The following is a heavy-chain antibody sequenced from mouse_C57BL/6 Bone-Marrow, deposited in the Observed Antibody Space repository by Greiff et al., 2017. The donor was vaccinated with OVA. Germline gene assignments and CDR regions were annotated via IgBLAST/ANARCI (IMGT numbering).Heavy chain of an antibody. CDR2: INYDGSST. CDR3: AREGSLSMRLRRGYYFDY. D-gene: IGHD2-4*01. Sequence: EVKLVESEGGLVQPGSSMKLSCTASGFTFSDYYMAWVRQVPEKGLEWVANINYDGSSTYYLDSLKSRFIISRDNAKNILYLQMSSLKSEDTATNYCAREGSLSMRLRRGYYFDYWGQGTTLTVSS. V-gene: IGHV5-16*01. CDR1: GFTFSDYY. J-gene: IGHJ2*01.